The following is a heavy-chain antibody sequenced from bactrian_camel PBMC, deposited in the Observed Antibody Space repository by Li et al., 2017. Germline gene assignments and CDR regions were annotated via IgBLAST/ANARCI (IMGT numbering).Heavy chain of an antibody. J-gene: IGHJ4*01. CDR1: GFTDPSYC. V-gene: IGHV3S6*01. Sequence: HVQLVESGGGSVQAGGPLTLSCSASGFTDPSYCVGWFRQAPGKGLEWVSTLKWDGTDTYYADFVKGRFTIPKGNTMNTAYLQMDSLKSEDTAQYYCVALAWGFNYWGQGTQVTVS. CDR2: LKWDGTDT. D-gene: IGHD1*01. CDR3: VALAWGFNY.